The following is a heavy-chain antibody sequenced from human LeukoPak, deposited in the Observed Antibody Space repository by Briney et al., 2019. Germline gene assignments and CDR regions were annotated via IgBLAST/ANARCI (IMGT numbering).Heavy chain of an antibody. Sequence: SETLSLTCTVSGGSISSYYWSWIRQPPGKGLEWIGYIYYSGTTNYNPSLKSRVTISVDTSKKQFSLNLNSVTAADTAVYYCARDYCSGGSCYPPDAFDIWGQGTMVTVSS. CDR1: GGSISSYY. J-gene: IGHJ3*02. CDR2: IYYSGTT. D-gene: IGHD2-15*01. CDR3: ARDYCSGGSCYPPDAFDI. V-gene: IGHV4-59*01.